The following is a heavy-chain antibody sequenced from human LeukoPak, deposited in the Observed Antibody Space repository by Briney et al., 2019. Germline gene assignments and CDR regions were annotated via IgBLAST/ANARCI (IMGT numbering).Heavy chain of an antibody. CDR1: GFTFSDHY. CDR2: TRNKANSYTT. V-gene: IGHV3-72*01. CDR3: ARWSLGSDY. Sequence: GGSLRLSCAASGFTFSDHYMDWVRQAPGKGLEWVGRTRNKANSYTTEYAASVKGRFTISRDDSKNSLYLQMNSLKTEGTAVYYCARWSLGSDYWGQGTLVTVSS. D-gene: IGHD3-10*01. J-gene: IGHJ4*02.